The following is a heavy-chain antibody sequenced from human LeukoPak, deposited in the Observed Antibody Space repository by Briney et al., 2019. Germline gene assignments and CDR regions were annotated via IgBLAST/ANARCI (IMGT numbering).Heavy chain of an antibody. CDR1: GFTFSSYT. V-gene: IGHV3-48*01. J-gene: IGHJ6*02. CDR2: ISSSSTTI. Sequence: PGGSLRLSCAASGFTFSSYTMNWVRQAPGKGLEWLSYISSSSTTIYYADSVKGRFTISRDNAQNALYLQMSSLRAEDTAVYYCARDFPGMDVWGQGTTVTVSS. CDR3: ARDFPGMDV. D-gene: IGHD2/OR15-2a*01.